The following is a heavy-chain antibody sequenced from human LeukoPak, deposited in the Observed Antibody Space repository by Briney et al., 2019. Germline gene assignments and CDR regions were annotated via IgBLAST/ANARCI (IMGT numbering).Heavy chain of an antibody. D-gene: IGHD2-21*02. CDR3: ARGHLGTAIGPDI. CDR2: IYYSGST. V-gene: IGHV4-39*07. Sequence: PSETLSLTCTVSGGSISSGSYYWSWIRQPPGKGLEWIGSIYYSGSTYYNPSLKSRVTISVDTSKNQFSLKLSSVTAADTAVYYCARGHLGTAIGPDIWGQGTMVTVSS. J-gene: IGHJ3*02. CDR1: GGSISSGSYY.